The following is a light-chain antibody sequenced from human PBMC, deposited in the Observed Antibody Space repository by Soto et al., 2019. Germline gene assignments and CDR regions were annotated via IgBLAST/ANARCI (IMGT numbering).Light chain of an antibody. CDR2: GAS. Sequence: ESVLTQSPGTLSLSPGVRATLYCRASQSVSSSSSAWYQQKPGQAPRLLIYGASSRATGIPDRFSGSGSGTDFTLTISRLEPEDFAVYYCQQYGSSPPMYTFGQGTKLEIK. CDR1: QSVSSSS. CDR3: QQYGSSPPMYT. V-gene: IGKV3-20*01. J-gene: IGKJ2*01.